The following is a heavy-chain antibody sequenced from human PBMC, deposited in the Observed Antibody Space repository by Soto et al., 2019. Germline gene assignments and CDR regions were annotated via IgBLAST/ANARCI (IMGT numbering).Heavy chain of an antibody. CDR2: INHSGST. D-gene: IGHD3-9*01. CDR3: ARGLGNDILTGARTRTYSYDY. V-gene: IGHV4-34*01. Sequence: PSETLSLTCAVYGGSFSGYYWSWIRQPPGKGLEWIGEINHSGSTNYNPSLKSRVTISVGTSKNQFSLKLSSVTAADTAVYYCARGLGNDILTGARTRTYSYDYWGQGTLVTVSS. CDR1: GGSFSGYY. J-gene: IGHJ4*02.